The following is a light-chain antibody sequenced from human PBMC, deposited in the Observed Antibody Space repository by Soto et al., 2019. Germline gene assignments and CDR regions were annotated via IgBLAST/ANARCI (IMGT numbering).Light chain of an antibody. CDR3: QQYVRSPPSWT. V-gene: IGKV3-20*01. Sequence: ETVLTQSPGTLSLSPGERATLSCRASQSVSNSYLAWYQQKPGQAPRLLIYGASTRATGIPDRISGGGSGTDFTLTINRLEPEDFAVYYCQQYVRSPPSWTFGQGTKVEI. J-gene: IGKJ1*01. CDR2: GAS. CDR1: QSVSNSY.